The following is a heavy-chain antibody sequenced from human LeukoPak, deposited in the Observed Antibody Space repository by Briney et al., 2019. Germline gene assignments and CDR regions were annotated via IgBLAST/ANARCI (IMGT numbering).Heavy chain of an antibody. Sequence: GGSLRLSCAASGFTFSSYAMSWVRQAPGKGLEWVSAISGSGGSTYYADSVKGRFTISRDNSKNTLYLQMNSLRAEDTAVYYCVRGVVAAATLAYWGQGTLVTVSS. CDR1: GFTFSSYA. CDR3: VRGVVAAATLAY. J-gene: IGHJ4*02. D-gene: IGHD2-15*01. CDR2: ISGSGGST. V-gene: IGHV3-23*01.